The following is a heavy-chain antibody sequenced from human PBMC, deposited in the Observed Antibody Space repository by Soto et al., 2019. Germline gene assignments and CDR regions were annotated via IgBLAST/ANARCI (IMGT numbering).Heavy chain of an antibody. D-gene: IGHD6-19*01. V-gene: IGHV3-30*03. J-gene: IGHJ3*02. CDR2: ISYDGRNK. Sequence: QVQLVESGGGVVQPGRSLRLSCAASGFTFSSYGMHWVRQAPGKGLEWVAVISYDGRNKYYADSVKGRFTISRDNSKNTLNLQRNSLRAEDTAVYYCARDRGSSGWYDAFDIWGQGTMVTVSS. CDR3: ARDRGSSGWYDAFDI. CDR1: GFTFSSYG.